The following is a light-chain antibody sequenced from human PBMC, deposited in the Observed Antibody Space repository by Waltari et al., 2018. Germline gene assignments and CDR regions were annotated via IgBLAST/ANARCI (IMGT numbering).Light chain of an antibody. J-gene: IGLJ3*02. CDR2: DND. CDR1: TSNIGNHY. Sequence: QSVLTQPPSVSAAPGQRVSISCSGSTSNIGNHYVSWYQHFPGTAPKLLMYDNDKRPSGIPDRFSGSKSGTSATLGITGLQTGDEADYYCGTWDTSLSAGWVFGGGTKLTVL. V-gene: IGLV1-51*01. CDR3: GTWDTSLSAGWV.